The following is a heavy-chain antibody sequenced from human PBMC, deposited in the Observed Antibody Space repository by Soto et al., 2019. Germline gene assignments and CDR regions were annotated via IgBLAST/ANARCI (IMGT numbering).Heavy chain of an antibody. Sequence: EVQVVESGGGLVKPGGSLRLSCAASGFTFSEYSFLWVRQAPGKGLEWLSFIANGDNHIFYSDSVKGRFTISRDNSKNSVYLQLNSLRADDSAVYYCARENGHCTDACHRGAFDIWGQGTMVTVSS. CDR1: GFTFSEYS. J-gene: IGHJ3*02. CDR3: ARENGHCTDACHRGAFDI. V-gene: IGHV3-21*01. CDR2: IANGDNHI. D-gene: IGHD2-2*01.